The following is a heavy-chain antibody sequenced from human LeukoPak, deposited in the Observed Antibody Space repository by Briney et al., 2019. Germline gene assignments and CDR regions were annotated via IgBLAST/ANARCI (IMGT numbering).Heavy chain of an antibody. J-gene: IGHJ4*02. CDR2: ISSSGSTI. CDR1: GFTFCGYE. D-gene: IGHD3-22*01. CDR3: ASFYDSTGRDY. Sequence: PGGSLRLSCAASGFTFCGYEMNWVRQAPGKGLEWVSYISSSGSTINYADSVKGRFTISRDNAKNSLYLQVSSLRAEDTAVYYCASFYDSTGRDYWGQGTLVTVSS. V-gene: IGHV3-48*03.